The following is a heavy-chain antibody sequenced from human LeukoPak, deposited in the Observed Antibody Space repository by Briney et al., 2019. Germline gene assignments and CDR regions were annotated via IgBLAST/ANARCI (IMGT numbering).Heavy chain of an antibody. CDR3: ARVPPFNHDSSGWYRLGAFDI. V-gene: IGHV4-4*02. J-gene: IGHJ3*02. Sequence: PSETLSLTCAVSGGSISSSNWWSWVRQPPGKGLEWIGEIYHSGSTNYNPSLKSRVTISVDKSKNQFSLKLSSVTAADTAVYYCARVPPFNHDSSGWYRLGAFDIWGQGTMVTVSS. CDR1: GGSISSSNW. D-gene: IGHD6-19*01. CDR2: IYHSGST.